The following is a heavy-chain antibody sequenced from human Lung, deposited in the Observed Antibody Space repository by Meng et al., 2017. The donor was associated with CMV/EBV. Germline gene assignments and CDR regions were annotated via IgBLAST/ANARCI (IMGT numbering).Heavy chain of an antibody. CDR3: AGGPRSSTSLGY. CDR2: INPNSGGT. CDR1: GSPFPFSY. D-gene: IGHD2-2*01. J-gene: IGHJ4*02. V-gene: IGHV1-2*02. Sequence: ASVXFSFPASGSPFPFSYMHWVRQAPGQGLEWMGWINPNSGGTNYAQKFQGRVTMTRDTSISTAYMELSRLRSDDTAVYYCAGGPRSSTSLGYWGQGTLV.